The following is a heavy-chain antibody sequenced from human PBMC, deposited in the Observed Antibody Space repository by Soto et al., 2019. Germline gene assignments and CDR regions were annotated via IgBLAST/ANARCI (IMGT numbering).Heavy chain of an antibody. D-gene: IGHD3-9*01. V-gene: IGHV4-31*03. CDR3: ARRGWDILTGYRGSHFDY. Sequence: QVQLQESGPGLVKPSQTLSLTCTVSGGSISSGGYYWSWIRQHPGKGLEWIGYIYYSGSTYYNPSLKSRVTISGDTSKNQFSLKLSSVTAADTAVYYCARRGWDILTGYRGSHFDYWGQGTLVTVSS. CDR2: IYYSGST. CDR1: GGSISSGGYY. J-gene: IGHJ4*02.